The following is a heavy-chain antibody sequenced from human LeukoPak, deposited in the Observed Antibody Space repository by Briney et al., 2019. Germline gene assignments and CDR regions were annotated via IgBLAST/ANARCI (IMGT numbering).Heavy chain of an antibody. V-gene: IGHV4-61*02. CDR2: IYTSGST. CDR1: GGSISSGSYY. J-gene: IGHJ6*03. D-gene: IGHD3-3*01. Sequence: PSETLSLTCTVSGGSISSGSYYWSWIRQPAGKGLEWIGRIYTSGSTNYNPSLKSRVTISVDTSKNQFSLKLSSVTAADTAVYYRARERLFGVVIISNYCYYMDVWGKGTTVTVSS. CDR3: ARERLFGVVIISNYCYYMDV.